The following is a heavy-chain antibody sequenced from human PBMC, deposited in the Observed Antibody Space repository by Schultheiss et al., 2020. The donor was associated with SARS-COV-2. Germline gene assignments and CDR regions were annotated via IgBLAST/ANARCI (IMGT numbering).Heavy chain of an antibody. J-gene: IGHJ4*02. CDR3: TRPGGREYSYGDDH. CDR2: ISYDGSNK. D-gene: IGHD5-18*01. V-gene: IGHV3-30*04. Sequence: GGSLRLSCAASGFTFSSYAMHWVRQAPGKGLEWVAVISYDGSNKYYADSVKGRFTISRDNSKNTLYLQMNSLRAEDTAVYYCTRPGGREYSYGDDHWGQGTLVTVSS. CDR1: GFTFSSYA.